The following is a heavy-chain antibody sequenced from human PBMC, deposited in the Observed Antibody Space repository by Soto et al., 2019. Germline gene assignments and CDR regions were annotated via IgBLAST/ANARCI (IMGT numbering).Heavy chain of an antibody. J-gene: IGHJ4*02. V-gene: IGHV1-18*01. D-gene: IGHD6-19*01. Sequence: QLVQSGAEVKKPGSSVKVSCKASGYTFISYGIGWVRQAPGQGLEWMGWITTHNDNTNYAQQFQGRVTFTTDTYTSTAYMELRDLTSDDTAVYYCARVYSSGWKGLGYWGQGTLVTVSS. CDR1: GYTFISYG. CDR3: ARVYSSGWKGLGY. CDR2: ITTHNDNT.